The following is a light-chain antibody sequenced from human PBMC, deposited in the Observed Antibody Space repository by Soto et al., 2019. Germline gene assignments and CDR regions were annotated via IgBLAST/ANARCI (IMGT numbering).Light chain of an antibody. CDR1: QSISYY. J-gene: IGKJ1*01. CDR2: TTS. CDR3: QQSYTTPWT. Sequence: DIQMTQSPSSLSASVGDRVTITCRASQSISYYLNWYQQKPGRAPRLLIYTTSSLQSGVPSKCSGSASGTDFTLTISSLQPEDFATYYCQQSYTTPWTFGQGTKVEIK. V-gene: IGKV1-39*01.